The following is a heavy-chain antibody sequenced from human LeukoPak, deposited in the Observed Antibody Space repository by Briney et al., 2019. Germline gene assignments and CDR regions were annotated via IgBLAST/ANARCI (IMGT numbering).Heavy chain of an antibody. CDR1: GYTFTIYG. D-gene: IGHD4-11*01. Sequence: GASVKVSCKASGYTFTIYGISWVRQAPGQGLEWMGWISAYNGNTNYAQKLQGRVTMTTDTSTSTAYMELRSLRSDDTAVYYCARVSSVTTRGGGLDYWGQGTLVTVSS. J-gene: IGHJ4*02. V-gene: IGHV1-18*01. CDR3: ARVSSVTTRGGGLDY. CDR2: ISAYNGNT.